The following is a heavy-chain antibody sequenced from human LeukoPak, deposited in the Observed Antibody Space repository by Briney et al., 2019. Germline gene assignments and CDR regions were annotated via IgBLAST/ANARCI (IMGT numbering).Heavy chain of an antibody. V-gene: IGHV3-66*04. CDR2: IYNTGST. J-gene: IGHJ4*02. D-gene: IGHD3-16*01. CDR3: AKLIGDY. CDR1: GVTFSTDW. Sequence: GGSLRLSCAVSGVTFSTDWMHWVRQAPGKGLEWVSVIYNTGSTYYADSVKGRFTISRDNSKNLVYLQLNNLRADDTAMYYCAKLIGDYWGQGALVTVSS.